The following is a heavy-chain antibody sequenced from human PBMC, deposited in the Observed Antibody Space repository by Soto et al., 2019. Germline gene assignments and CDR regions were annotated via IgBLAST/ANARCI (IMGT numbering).Heavy chain of an antibody. CDR3: ARAHLLDY. V-gene: IGHV1-18*01. CDR1: GYTFTTYD. Sequence: ASVKVSCKASGYTFTTYDINWVRQAPGQGLEWMGWINAYNANTNYAQKLQGRVTMTTDTSTSTAYMELRSLRSDDTAVDYCARAHLLDYWGQGTQVTVPS. CDR2: INAYNANT. J-gene: IGHJ4*02.